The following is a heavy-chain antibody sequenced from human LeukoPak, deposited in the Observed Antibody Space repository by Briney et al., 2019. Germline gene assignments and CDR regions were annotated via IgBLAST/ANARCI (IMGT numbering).Heavy chain of an antibody. Sequence: TSETLSLTCTVSGGSISSSSYYWGWIRQPPGKGLEWIGSIYYSGSTYYNPSLKSRVTISVDTSKNQFSLKLISVTAADTAVSYCARFSTPLKKPRGVFDIWGQGKMAPV. J-gene: IGHJ3*02. V-gene: IGHV4-39*01. D-gene: IGHD3-10*01. CDR3: ARFSTPLKKPRGVFDI. CDR2: IYYSGST. CDR1: GGSISSSSYY.